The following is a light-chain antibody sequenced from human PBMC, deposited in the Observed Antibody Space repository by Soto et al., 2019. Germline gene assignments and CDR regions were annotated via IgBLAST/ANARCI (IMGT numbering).Light chain of an antibody. J-gene: IGKJ3*01. V-gene: IGKV3-20*01. CDR2: GAS. CDR1: QSVSSNY. CDR3: QQYGSSPVA. Sequence: EIVLTQSPGTLSLSPGERATLSCRASQSVSSNYLAWYQQKPCQAPRLLIYGASSRATGIPDRFSGSGSGTDFTLTISRLEPEDFAVYYCQQYGSSPVAFSPGTEVDIK.